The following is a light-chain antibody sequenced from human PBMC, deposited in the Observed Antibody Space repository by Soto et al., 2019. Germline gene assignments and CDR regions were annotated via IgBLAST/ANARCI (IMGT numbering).Light chain of an antibody. Sequence: EIVLTQSPCTLSLSPGERATLSCRASQSVSRYLAWYQQKPGQAPRLLIYDASNRATGIPARFSGSGSGTDFTLTISSLEPEDFAVYYCQQRSNWPPITFGQGTRLEIK. V-gene: IGKV3-11*01. J-gene: IGKJ5*01. CDR2: DAS. CDR3: QQRSNWPPIT. CDR1: QSVSRY.